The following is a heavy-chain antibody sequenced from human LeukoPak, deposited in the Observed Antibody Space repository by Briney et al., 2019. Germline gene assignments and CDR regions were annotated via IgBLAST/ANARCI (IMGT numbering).Heavy chain of an antibody. J-gene: IGHJ4*02. D-gene: IGHD4-17*01. CDR1: GYTLTELS. CDR3: VPGNRVHSTMTTLSYFDY. Sequence: ASVTVSCKVSGYTLTELSMHWVRQAPGKGLDGVGGFDPEDGETIYAQKFQGRVTMTRDTSISTAYMELSRLRSDATAVYYCVPGNRVHSTMTTLSYFDYGGQGTLVTVS. V-gene: IGHV1-24*01. CDR2: FDPEDGET.